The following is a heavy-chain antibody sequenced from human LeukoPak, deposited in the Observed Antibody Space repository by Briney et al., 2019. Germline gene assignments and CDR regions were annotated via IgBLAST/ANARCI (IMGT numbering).Heavy chain of an antibody. CDR1: GGSISSYY. Sequence: PSETLSLTCTVSGGSISSYYWSWIRQPPGKGLEWIGYIYYSGSTNYNPSLKSRVTISVDTSKNQFSLKLSSVTAADTAVYYCARQNLHSSGFSFGYWGQGTLVTVSS. D-gene: IGHD3-22*01. CDR2: IYYSGST. V-gene: IGHV4-59*01. J-gene: IGHJ4*02. CDR3: ARQNLHSSGFSFGY.